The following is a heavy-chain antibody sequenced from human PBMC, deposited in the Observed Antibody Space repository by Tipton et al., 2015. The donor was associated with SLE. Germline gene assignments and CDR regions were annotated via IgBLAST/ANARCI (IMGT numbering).Heavy chain of an antibody. D-gene: IGHD2-21*01. CDR2: IYNSGST. CDR3: AKGGGAYGMYHWFDS. CDR1: GGSISSHY. Sequence: TLSLTCTVSGGSISSHYWSWIRQPPGKGLEWIGNIYNSGSTNYNPSLKSRVKMSSDKSKNQFSLKMMSVTAADTAVYYCAKGGGAYGMYHWFDSWGQGIMVTVSP. J-gene: IGHJ5*01. V-gene: IGHV4-59*11.